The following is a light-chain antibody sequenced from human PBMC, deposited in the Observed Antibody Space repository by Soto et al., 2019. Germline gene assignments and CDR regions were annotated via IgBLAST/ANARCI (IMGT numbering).Light chain of an antibody. CDR2: GNR. Sequence: QSVLTQPPSVSRAPGQRVTISCTGSSSNIGAGFDVPWYHQIAGTAPKLLIYGNRNRPSGVRDRFSGSNSGTAASLAINGLQVEDEADHYCQSYDNSLSGSWVFGGGTKVTVL. V-gene: IGLV1-40*01. J-gene: IGLJ3*02. CDR1: SSNIGAGFD. CDR3: QSYDNSLSGSWV.